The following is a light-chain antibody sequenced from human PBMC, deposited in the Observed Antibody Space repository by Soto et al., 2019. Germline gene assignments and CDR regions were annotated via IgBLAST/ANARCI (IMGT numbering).Light chain of an antibody. Sequence: LAQPPSASGSRGQSFTISCTGTSSDVGGYNYVSWYQQHPGKAPKLMIYEVSKRPSGVPDRFSGSKSGNTASLTVSGLQAEDEADYYCSSYAGSNNFGVFGTGTKVTVL. CDR1: SSDVGGYNY. CDR3: SSYAGSNNFGV. J-gene: IGLJ1*01. CDR2: EVS. V-gene: IGLV2-8*01.